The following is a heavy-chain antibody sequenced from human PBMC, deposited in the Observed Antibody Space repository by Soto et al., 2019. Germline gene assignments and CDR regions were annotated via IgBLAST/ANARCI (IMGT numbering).Heavy chain of an antibody. CDR1: GDSVSSNSAA. CDR3: ARVYFLGMRTYNGMDV. V-gene: IGHV6-1*01. Sequence: QVQLQQSGPGLVKPSQTLSLTCAISGDSVSSNSAAWNWIRQSPSRGLEWLGRTYYRSQWYNDCAVSVNRRITTNPDTSKNQCSLQLNTVTPEDTAVYYCARVYFLGMRTYNGMDVWGQGTTVTVSS. J-gene: IGHJ6*02. CDR2: TYYRSQWYN. D-gene: IGHD7-27*01.